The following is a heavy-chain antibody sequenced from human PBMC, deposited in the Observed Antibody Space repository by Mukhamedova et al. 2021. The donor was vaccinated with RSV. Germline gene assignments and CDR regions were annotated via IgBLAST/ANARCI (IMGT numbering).Heavy chain of an antibody. CDR2: ISGSGGST. Sequence: EWVSTISGSGGSTYDAVSVKGRFTISRDNSRNTLYLQMNSLRAEDTAVYYCANTPISFVTNYYYYGMDVWGQGTTVTVSS. J-gene: IGHJ6*02. D-gene: IGHD4-17*01. CDR3: ANTPISFVTNYYYYGMDV. V-gene: IGHV3-23*01.